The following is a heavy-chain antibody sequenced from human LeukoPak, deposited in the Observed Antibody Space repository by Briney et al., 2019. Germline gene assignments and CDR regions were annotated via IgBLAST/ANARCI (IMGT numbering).Heavy chain of an antibody. V-gene: IGHV3-9*01. J-gene: IGHJ4*02. CDR1: GFTFSSYA. CDR2: ISWNSGSI. Sequence: PGGSLRLSCAASGFTFSSYAMSWVRQAPGKGLEWVSGISWNSGSIGYADSVKGRFTISRDNAKNSLYLQMNSLRAEDTALYYCAKDMGGLAAAGTSVDYWGQGTLVTVSS. CDR3: AKDMGGLAAAGTSVDY. D-gene: IGHD6-13*01.